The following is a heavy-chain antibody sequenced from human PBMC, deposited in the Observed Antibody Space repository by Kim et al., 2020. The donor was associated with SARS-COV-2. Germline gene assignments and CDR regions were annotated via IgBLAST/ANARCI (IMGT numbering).Heavy chain of an antibody. D-gene: IGHD3-10*02. CDR3: ARGDLSLFGRYYYYGMDV. Sequence: ASVKVSCKASGYTFTSYGISWVRQAPGQGLEWMGWISAYNGNTNYAQKFQGRVTMTTDTSTSTAYMGLRSLRSDDTAVYYCARGDLSLFGRYYYYGMDVWGRGTTVTVYS. V-gene: IGHV1-18*01. CDR1: GYTFTSYG. J-gene: IGHJ6*02. CDR2: ISAYNGNT.